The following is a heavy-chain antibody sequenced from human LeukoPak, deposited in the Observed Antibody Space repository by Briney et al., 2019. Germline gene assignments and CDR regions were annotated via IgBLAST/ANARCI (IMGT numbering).Heavy chain of an antibody. V-gene: IGHV1-69*04. CDR1: GGTFSSYA. CDR2: IIPILGIA. D-gene: IGHD5-24*01. Sequence: APVKVSCKAYGGTFSSYAISWLRQAPGQGLEWMGRIIPILGIANYAQKFQGRVTITADKSTSTAYMELSSLRSEDTAVYYCARGGSRDGYNYDYWGQGTLVTVSS. CDR3: ARGGSRDGYNYDY. J-gene: IGHJ4*02.